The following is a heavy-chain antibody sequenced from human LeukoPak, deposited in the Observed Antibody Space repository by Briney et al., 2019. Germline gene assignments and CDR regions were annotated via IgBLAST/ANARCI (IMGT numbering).Heavy chain of an antibody. Sequence: ASVKVSCKAFGGTFSSYAISWVRQAPGQGLEWMGGIIPIFGTANYAQKFQGRVTITADESTSTAYMELSSLRSEDTAVYYCARADFTGYSSSPPAEYFQHWGQGTLVTVSS. CDR1: GGTFSSYA. D-gene: IGHD6-13*01. CDR2: IIPIFGTA. V-gene: IGHV1-69*13. CDR3: ARADFTGYSSSPPAEYFQH. J-gene: IGHJ1*01.